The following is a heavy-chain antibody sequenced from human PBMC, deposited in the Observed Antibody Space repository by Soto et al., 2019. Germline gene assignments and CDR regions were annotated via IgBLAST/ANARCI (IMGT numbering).Heavy chain of an antibody. D-gene: IGHD5-12*01. V-gene: IGHV4-31*03. Sequence: SETLSLTCTVSGGSISSGGYYWSWIRQHPGKGLEWIGYIYYSGSTYYNPSLKSRVTISVDTSKNQFSLKLSSVTAADTAVYYCARDRLVPSGQRPYYYYYGMDVWGQGTTVTVSS. CDR3: ARDRLVPSGQRPYYYYYGMDV. CDR1: GGSISSGGYY. CDR2: IYYSGST. J-gene: IGHJ6*02.